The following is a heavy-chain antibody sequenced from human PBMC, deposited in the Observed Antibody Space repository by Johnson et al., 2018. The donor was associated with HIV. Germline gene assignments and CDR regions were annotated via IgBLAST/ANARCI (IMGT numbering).Heavy chain of an antibody. D-gene: IGHD3-10*01. CDR2: ISGSGGST. CDR1: GFAFSSYA. CDR3: VRGLLWFGALLEAFDI. Sequence: VQLVESGGGLVQPGGSLRLSCAASGFAFSSYAMTWVRQAPGKGLEWVSAISGSGGSTYYADSVKGQFTISRDNSKNTLYLQMTSLRAEDTAVYYCVRGLLWFGALLEAFDIWYQGTMVTVSS. V-gene: IGHV3-23*04. J-gene: IGHJ3*02.